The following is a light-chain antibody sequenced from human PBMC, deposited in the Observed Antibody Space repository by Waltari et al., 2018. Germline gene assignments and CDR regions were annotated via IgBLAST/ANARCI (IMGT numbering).Light chain of an antibody. Sequence: DIVLTQSPDSLAVSLGERATINCKSSQSLLSSFNSQTYIAWYHPKPGQPPKLLINWASARGSGVPERFSGSGSETDFTLTISSLQAEDVAVYYCHHYYIPPLTFGQGTRLEIK. CDR3: HHYYIPPLT. J-gene: IGKJ5*01. CDR1: QSLLSSFNSQTY. V-gene: IGKV4-1*01. CDR2: WAS.